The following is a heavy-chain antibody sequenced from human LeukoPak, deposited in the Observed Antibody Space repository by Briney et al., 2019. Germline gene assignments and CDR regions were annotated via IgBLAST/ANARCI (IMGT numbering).Heavy chain of an antibody. D-gene: IGHD3-10*02. J-gene: IGHJ6*04. V-gene: IGHV3-48*03. CDR2: ISSSGSTI. Sequence: GGSLRLSCAASGFTFSSYEMNWVRQAPGKGLEWVSYISSSGSTIYYADSVKDRFTISRDNAKNSLYLQMNSLRAEDTAVYYCAELGITMIGGVWGKGTTATISS. CDR3: AELGITMIGGV. CDR1: GFTFSSYE.